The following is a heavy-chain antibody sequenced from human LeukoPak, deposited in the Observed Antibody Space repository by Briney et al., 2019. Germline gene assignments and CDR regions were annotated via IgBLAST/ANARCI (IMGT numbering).Heavy chain of an antibody. D-gene: IGHD3-10*02. CDR2: ISWDRGTT. V-gene: IGHV3-9*01. CDR1: GFTFNNYA. CDR3: AELGITMIGGV. Sequence: KAGGSLRLSCEASGFTFNNYAMHWVRQAPGKGLEWVSGISWDRGTTGYGDSVKGRFTISRDNAKNSLYLQMNSLRAEDTAVYYCAELGITMIGGVWGKGTTVTIST. J-gene: IGHJ6*04.